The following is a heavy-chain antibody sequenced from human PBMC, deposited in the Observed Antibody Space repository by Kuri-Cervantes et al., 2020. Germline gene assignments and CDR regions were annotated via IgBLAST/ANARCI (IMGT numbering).Heavy chain of an antibody. J-gene: IGHJ6*02. Sequence: GESLKISCAASGFTFSSYAMSWVRQAPGKGLEWVAVIWYDGSNKYYADSVKGRFTISRDNSKNTLSLQMNSLRVEDTAVYYCARDYYGSGNLAGMDVWGQGTTVTVSS. CDR3: ARDYYGSGNLAGMDV. CDR2: IWYDGSNK. V-gene: IGHV3-33*08. CDR1: GFTFSSYA. D-gene: IGHD3-10*01.